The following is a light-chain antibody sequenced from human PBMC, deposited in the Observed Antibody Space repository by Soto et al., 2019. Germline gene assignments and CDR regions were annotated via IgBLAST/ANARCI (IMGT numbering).Light chain of an antibody. V-gene: IGKV3D-15*01. Sequence: EIVLTQSPGTLSLSAGERATLSCRASQSVSRNYLVWYQQKPGQAPRLLIYGASSRATGIPARFSGSGSGTEFTLTISSLQSEDFAVYYCQQYNNWPVFGQGTKVDIK. CDR1: QSVSRN. J-gene: IGKJ1*01. CDR2: GAS. CDR3: QQYNNWPV.